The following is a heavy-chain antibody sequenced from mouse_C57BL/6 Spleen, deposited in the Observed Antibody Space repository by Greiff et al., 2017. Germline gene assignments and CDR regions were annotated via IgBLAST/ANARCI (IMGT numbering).Heavy chain of an antibody. CDR2: IYPGDGDT. CDR3: ARSRDYDYGYYYAMDY. Sequence: VQLVESGAELVKPGASVKISCKASGYAFSSYWMNWVKQRPGKGLEWIGQIYPGDGDTNYNGKFKGKATLTADKSSSTAYMQLSSLTSEDSAVYFCARSRDYDYGYYYAMDYWGQGTSVTVSS. D-gene: IGHD2-4*01. J-gene: IGHJ4*01. CDR1: GYAFSSYW. V-gene: IGHV1-80*01.